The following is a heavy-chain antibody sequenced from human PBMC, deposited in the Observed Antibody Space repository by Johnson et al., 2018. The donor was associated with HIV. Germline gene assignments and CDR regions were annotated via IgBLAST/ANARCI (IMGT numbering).Heavy chain of an antibody. D-gene: IGHD3-10*01. Sequence: QVQPVESAGGVPQPARSLRLSSPASGFTFSSYALHWVRQAPGKGLEWVSIILSDGSNIYYADSVKGRFTSPRDNSKNTLFLNMSDLRPEDTAVYYCAKDIYSVSKIRGLIAPALENHGMDVWGQGTMVTVS. CDR2: ILSDGSNI. V-gene: IGHV3-30*04. J-gene: IGHJ3*01. CDR1: GFTFSSYA. CDR3: AKDIYSVSKIRGLIAPALENHGMDV.